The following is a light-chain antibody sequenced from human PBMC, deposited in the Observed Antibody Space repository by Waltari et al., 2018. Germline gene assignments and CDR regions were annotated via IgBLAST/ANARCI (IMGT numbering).Light chain of an antibody. J-gene: IGKJ2*01. Sequence: EMVLTHSQGPLSLSLGERATLSGWASQSVSRALVWYQQKPGQAPRLLIYGASNRATGIPDRFSGGGSGTDFSLTISRLEPEDFAVYYCKQNARLPGTFGQGTKVEIK. CDR2: GAS. CDR1: QSVSRA. CDR3: KQNARLPGT. V-gene: IGKV3-20*01.